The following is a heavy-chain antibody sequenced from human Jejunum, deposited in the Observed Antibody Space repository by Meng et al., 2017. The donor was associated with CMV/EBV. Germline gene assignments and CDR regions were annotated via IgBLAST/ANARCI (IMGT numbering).Heavy chain of an antibody. D-gene: IGHD5-18*01. CDR2: IDTKTGNP. CDR1: GDSVSSYG. V-gene: IGHV7-4-1*02. CDR3: TRGAGAHTAKYDF. J-gene: IGHJ4*02. Sequence: SGDSVSSYGISWVREAPGQRLEWMGWIDTKTGNPAYAPDFTGRFVFSMDTSVSTAYLEISSLRAEDTAVYYCTRGAGAHTAKYDFWGRGTLVTVSS.